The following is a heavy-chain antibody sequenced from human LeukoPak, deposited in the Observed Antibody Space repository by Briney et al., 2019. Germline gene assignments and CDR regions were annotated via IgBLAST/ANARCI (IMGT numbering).Heavy chain of an antibody. D-gene: IGHD3-22*01. V-gene: IGHV3-30*03. J-gene: IGHJ4*02. Sequence: GGSLRLSCAASGFTFSSYGMHWVRQAPGKGLEWVAVISYDGSNKYYAASVKGRFTIPRDNAKSSLYLQMNSLRAEDTAVYYCARDPPYYDSSSGGGYWGQGTLVTVSS. CDR2: ISYDGSNK. CDR1: GFTFSSYG. CDR3: ARDPPYYDSSSGGGY.